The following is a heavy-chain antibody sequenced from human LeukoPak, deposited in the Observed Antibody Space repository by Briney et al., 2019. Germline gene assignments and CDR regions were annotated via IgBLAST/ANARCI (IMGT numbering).Heavy chain of an antibody. Sequence: ASVKVSCKASVGTFSSYAISWVRQAPGQGLEWMGGIIPIFGTANYAQKFQGRVTITTDESTSTAYMELSSLRSEDTAVYYCARGPIMDPNYFDYWGQGTLVTVSS. CDR2: IIPIFGTA. D-gene: IGHD2-8*01. J-gene: IGHJ4*02. CDR3: ARGPIMDPNYFDY. CDR1: VGTFSSYA. V-gene: IGHV1-69*05.